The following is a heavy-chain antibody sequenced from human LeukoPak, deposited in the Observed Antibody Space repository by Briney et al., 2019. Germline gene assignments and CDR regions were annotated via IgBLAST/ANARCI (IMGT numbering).Heavy chain of an antibody. CDR2: ISSSRSSI. CDR3: AREFSSSPGALTN. D-gene: IGHD6-6*01. J-gene: IGHJ4*02. CDR1: GSTFSIYS. Sequence: PGGSLRLSCAASGSTFSIYSMNWVRQAPGKGLEWVSSISSSRSSIYYADSVKGRFTISRDNAKNSLFLQMNSLRAEDTAVYYCAREFSSSPGALTNWGQGTLVTVSS. V-gene: IGHV3-21*04.